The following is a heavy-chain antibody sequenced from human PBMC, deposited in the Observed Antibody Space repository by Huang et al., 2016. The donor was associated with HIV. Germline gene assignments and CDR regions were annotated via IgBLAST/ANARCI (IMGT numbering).Heavy chain of an antibody. J-gene: IGHJ5*02. D-gene: IGHD1-26*01. CDR2: IHYSATP. CDR1: G. V-gene: IGHV4-39*01. Sequence: QLQLQESGPGLVKPSETLSLTCSVSGQPPGKGLEWIASIHYSATPYYNQSLRNRGTISVDTSKGQLSLKVRSVTAADTAVYYCVRHGMTVGATYLTWGQGTLVTVSS. CDR3: VRHGMTVGATYLT.